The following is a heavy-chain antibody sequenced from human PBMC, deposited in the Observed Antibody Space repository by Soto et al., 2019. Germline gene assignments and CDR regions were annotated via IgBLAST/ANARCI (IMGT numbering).Heavy chain of an antibody. J-gene: IGHJ6*02. CDR3: ARGGEGSGIYPHYYSGMDV. D-gene: IGHD1-26*01. CDR2: INGDGSRT. CDR1: GFTFSSYW. V-gene: IGHV3-74*01. Sequence: GGSLRLSCEASGFTFSSYWMQWVRQAPGKGLEWVSRINGDGSRTNYADSVKGRFTISRDNAKNTLYLQMNSLRPEDTAVYFCARGGEGSGIYPHYYSGMDVWGQGTTVTVSS.